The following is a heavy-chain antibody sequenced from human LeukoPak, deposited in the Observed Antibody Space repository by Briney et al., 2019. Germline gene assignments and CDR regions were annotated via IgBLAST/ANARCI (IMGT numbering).Heavy chain of an antibody. D-gene: IGHD6-6*01. J-gene: IGHJ4*02. Sequence: SETLSLTCTVSGGSISTYYWNWIRQPPGKGLEWIGYIYYSGSTNYNPSLKSRVTISVDTSKNQFSLKLSSVTAADTAVYYCARHDAGIAARPFDNWGQGTLVTVSS. V-gene: IGHV4-59*08. CDR2: IYYSGST. CDR1: GGSISTYY. CDR3: ARHDAGIAARPFDN.